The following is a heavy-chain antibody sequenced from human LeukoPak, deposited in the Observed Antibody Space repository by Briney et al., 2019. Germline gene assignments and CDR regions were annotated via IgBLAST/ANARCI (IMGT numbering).Heavy chain of an antibody. V-gene: IGHV3-48*04. CDR2: ISSSGSTI. CDR3: ARGEYSGYDYYYYYMDV. Sequence: PGGSLRLSCTASGFTFSRYSMNWVRQAPGKGLEWVSYISSSGSTIYYADSVKGRFTISRDNAKNSLYLQMNSLRAEDTAVYYCARGEYSGYDYYYYYMDVWGKGTTVTVSS. CDR1: GFTFSRYS. D-gene: IGHD5-12*01. J-gene: IGHJ6*03.